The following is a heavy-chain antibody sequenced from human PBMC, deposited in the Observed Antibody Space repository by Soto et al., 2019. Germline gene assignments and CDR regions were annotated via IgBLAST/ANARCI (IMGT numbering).Heavy chain of an antibody. CDR1: GFTFSSYA. V-gene: IGHV3-30-3*01. CDR2: ISYDGSNK. J-gene: IGHJ4*02. Sequence: GGSLRLSCAASGFTFSSYAMHWVRQAPGKGLEWVAVISYDGSNKYYADSVKGRFTISRDNSKNTLYLQMNSLRAEDTAVYYCARDHYAGPYDSSGYYPELFDYWGQGTLVTVSS. D-gene: IGHD3-22*01. CDR3: ARDHYAGPYDSSGYYPELFDY.